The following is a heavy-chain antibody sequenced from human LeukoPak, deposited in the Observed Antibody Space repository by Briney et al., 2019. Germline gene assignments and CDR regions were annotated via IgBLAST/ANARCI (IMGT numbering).Heavy chain of an antibody. CDR3: AKGRRPLGWPGIFDY. V-gene: IGHV3-23*01. Sequence: GGSLRLSCAASGFTFSSYAMSWVRQAPGKGLEWVSAISGSGGSTYYADSVKGRFTISRDNSKNTRYLQTNSVKAEETALYYWAKGRRPLGWPGIFDYWGPGTLVTVSS. CDR1: GFTFSSYA. J-gene: IGHJ4*02. D-gene: IGHD2-21*01. CDR2: ISGSGGST.